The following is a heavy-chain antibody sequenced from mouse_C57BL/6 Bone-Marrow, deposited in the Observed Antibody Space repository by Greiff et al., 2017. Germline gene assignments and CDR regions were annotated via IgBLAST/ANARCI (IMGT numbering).Heavy chain of an antibody. CDR2: INPGSGGT. J-gene: IGHJ1*03. D-gene: IGHD2-12*01. CDR1: GYAFTNYL. V-gene: IGHV1-54*01. CDR3: AREVCLTTSLYFDV. Sequence: VQLQQSGAELVRPGPSVKVSCKASGYAFTNYLIEWVKQRPGQGLEWIGVINPGSGGTNYNEKFKGKATLTADKSSSTAYMQLRSLTSEDSAVYVCAREVCLTTSLYFDVWGTGTTVTVSS.